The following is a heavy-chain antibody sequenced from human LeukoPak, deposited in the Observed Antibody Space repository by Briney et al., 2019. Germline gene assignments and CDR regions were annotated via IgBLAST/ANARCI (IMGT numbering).Heavy chain of an antibody. CDR3: ASAPEEEVPAATHNWFDP. CDR1: GGTFSSYA. V-gene: IGHV1-69*04. Sequence: SVKVSCKASGGTFSSYAISWVRQAPGQGLEWMGRIIPILGIANYAQKFQGRVTITADKSTSTAYMELSSLRSEDTAVYYCASAPEEEVPAATHNWFDPWGQGTLVTVSS. D-gene: IGHD2-2*01. CDR2: IIPILGIA. J-gene: IGHJ5*02.